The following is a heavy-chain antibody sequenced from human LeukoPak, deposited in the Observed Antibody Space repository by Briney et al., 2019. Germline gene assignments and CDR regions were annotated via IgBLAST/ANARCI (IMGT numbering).Heavy chain of an antibody. CDR1: GLAFSSYA. D-gene: IGHD6-13*01. V-gene: IGHV3-23*01. CDR3: ASLRAAATGYYFDY. Sequence: GGSLRLSCAASGLAFSSYAMGWVRQAPGKGLEWVSSLSVSGGSTYYVGSVKGRFIISRDNSKNKVHLQMNSLRAEDTAIYYCASLRAAATGYYFDYWGQGTLVTVSS. CDR2: LSVSGGST. J-gene: IGHJ4*02.